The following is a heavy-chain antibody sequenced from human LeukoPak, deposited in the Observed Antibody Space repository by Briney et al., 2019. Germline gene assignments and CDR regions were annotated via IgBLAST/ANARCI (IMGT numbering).Heavy chain of an antibody. V-gene: IGHV1-2*02. J-gene: IGHJ6*03. CDR1: GYTFTGYY. Sequence: ASVKVSCKASGYTFTGYYMHWVRQPPGQGLEWMRWIKPNSGGTNYAQKFQGRVTMTRDTSISTAYMELSSLRSEDTAVYYCARDPRITGTTSRDYYYYMDVWGKGTTVTVSS. CDR3: ARDPRITGTTSRDYYYYMDV. CDR2: IKPNSGGT. D-gene: IGHD1-7*01.